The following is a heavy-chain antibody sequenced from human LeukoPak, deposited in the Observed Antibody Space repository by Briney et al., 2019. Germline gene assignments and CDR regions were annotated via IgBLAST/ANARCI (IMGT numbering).Heavy chain of an antibody. CDR2: IYTSGSA. V-gene: IGHV4-4*07. D-gene: IGHD6-13*01. Sequence: KPSETLSLTCTVSGGSISSYYWSWIRQPAGKGLEWIGRIYTSGSANYNPSLKSRVTMSVDTSKNQFSLKLSSVTAADTAVYYCARDTAAAGTSYYGMDVWGQGTTVTVSS. J-gene: IGHJ6*02. CDR3: ARDTAAAGTSYYGMDV. CDR1: GGSISSYY.